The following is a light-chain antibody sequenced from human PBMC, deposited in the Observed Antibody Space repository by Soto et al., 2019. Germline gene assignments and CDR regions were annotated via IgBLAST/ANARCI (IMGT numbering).Light chain of an antibody. CDR3: HQRQSWPRT. CDR2: LTS. J-gene: IGKJ1*01. V-gene: IGKV3-11*01. Sequence: EIVLTQSPGTLSLSPGERATLSCRASQAVNTRLAWYHHKPGQAPRLLIYLTSNRAAGIPARFSGSGSETDFTLTISDVEPEDFAVYYCHQRQSWPRTFGQGTKVDIK. CDR1: QAVNTR.